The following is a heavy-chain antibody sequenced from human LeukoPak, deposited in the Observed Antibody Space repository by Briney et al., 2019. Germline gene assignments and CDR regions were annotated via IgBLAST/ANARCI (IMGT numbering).Heavy chain of an antibody. Sequence: GGALRLSCAASGFTFSDYYMSWIRQAPAKGLEWVSYISSSGSTIYYADSVKGRFTISRDNAQNSLYLQINSLRAQDTAVYYCAKDVGLVPVPILPSDAFDIWGQATRLTVSS. V-gene: IGHV3-11*04. J-gene: IGHJ3*02. CDR3: AKDVGLVPVPILPSDAFDI. CDR1: GFTFSDYY. CDR2: ISSSGSTI. D-gene: IGHD2-2*02.